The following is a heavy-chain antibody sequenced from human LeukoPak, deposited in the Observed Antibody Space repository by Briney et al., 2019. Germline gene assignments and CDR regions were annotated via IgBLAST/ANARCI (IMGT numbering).Heavy chain of an antibody. V-gene: IGHV3-30*01. Sequence: GGSLRLSCAASGFTFSSYAMHWVRQASGKGLEWVAVTSYDGSNKYYADSVKGRFTISRDNSKNTLYLQMNSLRAEDTAVYYCARDRRAYDFWSGYVNDAFDIWGQGAMVTVSS. CDR1: GFTFSSYA. D-gene: IGHD3-3*01. J-gene: IGHJ3*02. CDR3: ARDRRAYDFWSGYVNDAFDI. CDR2: TSYDGSNK.